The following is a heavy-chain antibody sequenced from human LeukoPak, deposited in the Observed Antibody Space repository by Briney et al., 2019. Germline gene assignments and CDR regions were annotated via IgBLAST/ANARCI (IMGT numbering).Heavy chain of an antibody. J-gene: IGHJ4*02. CDR2: ISGSGGST. CDR3: AKFPGWERRTDY. V-gene: IGHV3-23*01. D-gene: IGHD1-26*01. CDR1: GFTFSNYG. Sequence: PGGSLRLSCAASGFTFSNYGMSWVRQAPGKGLEWVSAISGSGGSTYYADSVKGRFTISRDNSKNTLYLQMNSLRAEDTAVYYCAKFPGWERRTDYWGQGTLVTVSS.